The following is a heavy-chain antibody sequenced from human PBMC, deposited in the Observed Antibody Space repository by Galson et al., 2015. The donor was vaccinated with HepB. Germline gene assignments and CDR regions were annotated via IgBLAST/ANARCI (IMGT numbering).Heavy chain of an antibody. CDR3: ALSSGSDTKANAGD. CDR1: GYSFTSYW. J-gene: IGHJ4*02. D-gene: IGHD1-26*01. CDR2: IAPSDSYT. V-gene: IGHV5-10-1*01. Sequence: QSGAEVKKPGESLRISCKGSGYSFTSYWISWVRQMPGKGLEWMGRIAPSDSYTNYTPPFQGHVTISVDKSISTAYLQWSSLKAWDTAMYYCALSSGSDTKANAGDWGQGTLVTVSS.